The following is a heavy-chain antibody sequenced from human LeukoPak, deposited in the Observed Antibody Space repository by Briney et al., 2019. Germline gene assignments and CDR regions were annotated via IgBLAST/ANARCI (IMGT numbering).Heavy chain of an antibody. Sequence: SETLSLTCAVYGGSFSGYYWSWIRQPPGKGLEWIGEINHSGSTNYNPSLKSRVTISVDTSKNQFSLKLSSVTAADTAVYYCARAPWQQLEGYYYGMDVWGQGTTVTVSS. CDR3: ARAPWQQLEGYYYGMDV. V-gene: IGHV4-34*01. D-gene: IGHD6-13*01. CDR1: GGSFSGYY. CDR2: INHSGST. J-gene: IGHJ6*02.